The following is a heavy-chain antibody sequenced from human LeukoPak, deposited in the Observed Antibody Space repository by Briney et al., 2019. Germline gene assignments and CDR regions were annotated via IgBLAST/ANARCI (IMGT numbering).Heavy chain of an antibody. Sequence: ASVKVSCKASGYTFTSYDINWVRQATGQGLEWMGWMNPNSGNTGYAQKFQGRVTMTRNTPISTAYMELSSLRSEDTAVYYCARVSRHLGYSSSGWFDPWGQGTLVTVSS. CDR2: MNPNSGNT. D-gene: IGHD6-13*01. CDR3: ARVSRHLGYSSSGWFDP. CDR1: GYTFTSYD. J-gene: IGHJ5*02. V-gene: IGHV1-8*01.